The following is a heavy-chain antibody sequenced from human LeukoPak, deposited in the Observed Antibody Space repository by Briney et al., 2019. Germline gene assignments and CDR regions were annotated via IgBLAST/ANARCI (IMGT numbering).Heavy chain of an antibody. D-gene: IGHD4-23*01. CDR1: AFTFSSYW. CDR2: IKEDGSEI. J-gene: IGHJ4*02. V-gene: IGHV3-7*01. Sequence: PGGSLRLSCEASAFTFSSYWMSWVRQAPGKGLEWVANIKEDGSEINYVDSVKGRLTISRDNAKNSLFLQMNSLRVEDTAVYYCARDRGYSSFDYWGQGTLVTVSS. CDR3: ARDRGYSSFDY.